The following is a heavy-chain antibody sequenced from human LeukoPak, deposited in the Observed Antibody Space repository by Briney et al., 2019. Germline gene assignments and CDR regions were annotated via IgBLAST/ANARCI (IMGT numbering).Heavy chain of an antibody. Sequence: KPSETLSLTCAVYGGSFSGYYWSWIRQPPGKGLEWIGEINHSGSTNYNPSLKSRVTISVDTSKTQFSVTMSSVTAAAAAVYYCARRGWLRSFDYWGQGTLVTVSS. CDR3: ARRGWLRSFDY. J-gene: IGHJ4*02. V-gene: IGHV4-34*01. CDR2: INHSGST. CDR1: GGSFSGYY. D-gene: IGHD5-12*01.